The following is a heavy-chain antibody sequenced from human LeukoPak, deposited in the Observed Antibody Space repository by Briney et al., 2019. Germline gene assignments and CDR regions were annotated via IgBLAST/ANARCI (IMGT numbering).Heavy chain of an antibody. J-gene: IGHJ4*02. CDR2: ISYDGSNK. CDR1: GFTFSSYA. CDR3: ARGVFEGYSSGYDY. Sequence: GGSLRLSCAASGFTFSSYAMSWVRQAPGKGLEWVAVISYDGSNKYYADSVKGRFTISRDNSKNTLYLQMNSLRAEDTAVYYCARGVFEGYSSGYDYWGQGTLVTVSS. D-gene: IGHD6-19*01. V-gene: IGHV3-30-3*01.